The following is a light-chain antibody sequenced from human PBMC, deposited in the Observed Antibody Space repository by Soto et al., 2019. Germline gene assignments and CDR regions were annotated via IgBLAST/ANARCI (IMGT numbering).Light chain of an antibody. CDR3: QQYGTSPRGT. J-gene: IGKJ1*01. Sequence: DIVLTQSPGTLSLSPGERATLSCRASQSVSSTFFAWYQQKPGQAPRLLMFGASNRATGIPDRFSGSGSGTDFTLTISRLEPEDFAMYYCQQYGTSPRGTFGLGTKVEVK. V-gene: IGKV3-20*01. CDR1: QSVSSTF. CDR2: GAS.